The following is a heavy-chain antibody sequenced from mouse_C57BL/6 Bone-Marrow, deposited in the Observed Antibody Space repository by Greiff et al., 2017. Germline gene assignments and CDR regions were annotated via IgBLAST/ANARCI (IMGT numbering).Heavy chain of an antibody. CDR2: IDPSDSYT. J-gene: IGHJ2*01. CDR3: ARRRGLRFFAY. Sequence: QVQLQQPGAELVMPGASVKLSCKASGYTFTSYWMHWVKQRPGQGLEWIGEIDPSDSYTNYNQKFKGKSTLTVDKSSSTASMQLSSLTSEYSAVYYCARRRGLRFFAYWGQGPTLTVSS. D-gene: IGHD1-1*01. V-gene: IGHV1-69*01. CDR1: GYTFTSYW.